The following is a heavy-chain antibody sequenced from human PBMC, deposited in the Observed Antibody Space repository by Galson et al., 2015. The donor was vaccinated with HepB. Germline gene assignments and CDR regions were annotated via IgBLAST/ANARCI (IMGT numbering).Heavy chain of an antibody. D-gene: IGHD1-26*01. Sequence: SLRLSCAASGFTFDDYAMHWVRHAPGKGLEWVSGISWNSGSIGYADSVKGRFTISRDNAKNSLYLQMNSLRAEDTALYYCAKDMRPGPGRAPNWYFDLWGRGTLVTVSS. CDR2: ISWNSGSI. V-gene: IGHV3-9*01. J-gene: IGHJ2*01. CDR3: AKDMRPGPGRAPNWYFDL. CDR1: GFTFDDYA.